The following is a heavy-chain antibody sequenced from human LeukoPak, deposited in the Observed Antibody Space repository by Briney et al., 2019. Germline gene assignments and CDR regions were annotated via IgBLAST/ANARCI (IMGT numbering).Heavy chain of an antibody. Sequence: ASVKVSCKASGYTFTVYYLHWVRQAPGQGLEWMGWINPDSGGTQSAQKFQGRVTMTRDTSISTAYMELSRLRSEDTAVYYCARDLRDGFNLPYYYYYAMGVWGQGTTVTVSS. CDR3: ARDLRDGFNLPYYYYYAMGV. J-gene: IGHJ6*02. V-gene: IGHV1-2*02. CDR2: INPDSGGT. D-gene: IGHD5-24*01. CDR1: GYTFTVYY.